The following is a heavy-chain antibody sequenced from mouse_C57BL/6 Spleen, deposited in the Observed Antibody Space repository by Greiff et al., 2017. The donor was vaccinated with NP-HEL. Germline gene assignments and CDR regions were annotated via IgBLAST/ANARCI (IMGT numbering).Heavy chain of an antibody. J-gene: IGHJ4*01. CDR1: DYTFTSYW. CDR2: IYPGSGST. V-gene: IGHV1-55*01. CDR3: AREGIYYDYHYAMDY. D-gene: IGHD2-4*01. Sequence: VKPGASVKMSCKASDYTFTSYWITWVKQRPGQGLEWIGDIYPGSGSTNYNEKFKSKATLTVDTSSSTAYMQLSSLTSEDSAVYYCAREGIYYDYHYAMDYWGQGTSVTVSS.